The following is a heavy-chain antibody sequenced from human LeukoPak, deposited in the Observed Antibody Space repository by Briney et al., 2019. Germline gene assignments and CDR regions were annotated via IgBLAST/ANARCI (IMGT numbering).Heavy chain of an antibody. J-gene: IGHJ3*02. D-gene: IGHD1-26*01. Sequence: GGSLRLSCAASGLIFSSYWMSWVRQAPGKGLEWAANIKKDGSEMYYVDSVKGRFTISRDNAKNSLYLQMNSLRADDTAVYHCARQETSSYNGAFDIWGQGTMVTVSS. V-gene: IGHV3-7*01. CDR2: IKKDGSEM. CDR1: GLIFSSYW. CDR3: ARQETSSYNGAFDI.